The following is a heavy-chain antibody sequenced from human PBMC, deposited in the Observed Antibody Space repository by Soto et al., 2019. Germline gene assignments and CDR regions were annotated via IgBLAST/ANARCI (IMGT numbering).Heavy chain of an antibody. D-gene: IGHD1-1*01. CDR3: AKDQGNWNAVFDY. CDR1: GFTFSDYA. CDR2: ISGSGGST. Sequence: EVQLLESGGGMVQPGGSLRLSCAASGFTFSDYAMSWVRQAPGEGLEWVSVISGSGGSTHYADSVRGRFTISRDNSKNTVYLQMNSLRAEDTAVYYCAKDQGNWNAVFDYWGQGTLVTVSS. J-gene: IGHJ4*02. V-gene: IGHV3-23*01.